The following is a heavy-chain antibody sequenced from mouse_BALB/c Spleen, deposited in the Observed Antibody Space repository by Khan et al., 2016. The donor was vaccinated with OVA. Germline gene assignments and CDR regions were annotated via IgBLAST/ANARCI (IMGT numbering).Heavy chain of an antibody. CDR2: IWGDGST. J-gene: IGHJ4*01. D-gene: IGHD2-10*01. CDR1: GFSLTGYG. V-gene: IGHV2-6-7*01. Sequence: QLKQSGPGLVAPSQSLSITCTVSGFSLTGYGVNWVRQPPGKGLEWLGMIWGDGSTDYNSALKSRLSITKDNSKSQVFLKMNSLQTDDTARYYCARAYYANYREAMDYWGQGNSDTVSS. CDR3: ARAYYANYREAMDY.